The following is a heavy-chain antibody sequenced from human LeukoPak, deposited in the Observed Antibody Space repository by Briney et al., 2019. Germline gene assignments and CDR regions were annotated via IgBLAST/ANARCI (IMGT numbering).Heavy chain of an antibody. CDR2: ISYDGSNK. V-gene: IGHV3-30*18. Sequence: GRSLRLSCAASGFSFSSYGIHWVRQAPGKGLEWVAVISYDGSNKYYADSVKGRFTISRDNSKNTLYLQMNSLRAEDTAVYYCAKEVDYWGQGTLVTVSS. CDR1: GFSFSSYG. CDR3: AKEVDY. J-gene: IGHJ4*02.